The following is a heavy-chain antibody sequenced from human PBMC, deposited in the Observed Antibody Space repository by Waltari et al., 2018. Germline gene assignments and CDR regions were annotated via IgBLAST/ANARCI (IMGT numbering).Heavy chain of an antibody. Sequence: QVQLQESGPGLVKPSETLSLTCTVSGGSISSYYWSWIRQPAGTGLEWIGRIYTSGSTNYNPSLKSRVTMSVDTSKNQFSLKLSSVTAADTAVYYCARDSAGTTVTGKKDNWFDPWGQGTLVTVSS. D-gene: IGHD4-4*01. J-gene: IGHJ5*02. V-gene: IGHV4-4*07. CDR2: IYTSGST. CDR3: ARDSAGTTVTGKKDNWFDP. CDR1: GGSISSYY.